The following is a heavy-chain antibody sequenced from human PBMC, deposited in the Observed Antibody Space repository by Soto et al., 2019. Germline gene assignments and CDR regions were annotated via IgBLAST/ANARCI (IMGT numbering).Heavy chain of an antibody. CDR1: GFTFSSYG. CDR3: AREVAAADTYYYYGMDV. CDR2: ISSDGETK. D-gene: IGHD6-13*01. Sequence: QVRLVESGGGVVQPGRSLRLSCVASGFTFSSYGIHWVRQAPGKGLEWVGVISSDGETKYYADSVKGRFTISRDNSKNTLYLQMDSLRPEDTAVYYCAREVAAADTYYYYGMDVWGQGTTVTVSS. V-gene: IGHV3-30*03. J-gene: IGHJ6*02.